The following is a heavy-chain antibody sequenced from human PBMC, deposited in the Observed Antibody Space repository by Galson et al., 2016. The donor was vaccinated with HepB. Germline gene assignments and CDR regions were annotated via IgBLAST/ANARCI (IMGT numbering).Heavy chain of an antibody. V-gene: IGHV4-4*02. Sequence: SETLSLTCAISGGSINSDNWWTWVRQPPGKGLEWIGEVYHTGSTNYNPSLKSRATISVDKSKNQFSLRLSSVTAADTAVYFCARVAFGDYIIDYWGQGTLVTVSS. J-gene: IGHJ4*02. D-gene: IGHD4-17*01. CDR2: VYHTGST. CDR3: ARVAFGDYIIDY. CDR1: GGSINSDNW.